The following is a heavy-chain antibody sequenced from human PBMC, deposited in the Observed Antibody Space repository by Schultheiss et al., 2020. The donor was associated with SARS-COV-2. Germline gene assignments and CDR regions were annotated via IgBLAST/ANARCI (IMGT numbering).Heavy chain of an antibody. V-gene: IGHV3-53*01. D-gene: IGHD1-7*01. CDR2: IYSGGST. CDR3: ARDDLTDWNYFNYYYYGMDV. J-gene: IGHJ6*02. CDR1: GFTVSSNY. Sequence: GGSLRLSCAASGFTVSSNYMSWVRQAPGKGLEWVSVIYSGGSTYYADSVKGRFTISRDNSKNTLYLQMNSLRAEDTAVYYCARDDLTDWNYFNYYYYGMDVWGQGTTVTVSS.